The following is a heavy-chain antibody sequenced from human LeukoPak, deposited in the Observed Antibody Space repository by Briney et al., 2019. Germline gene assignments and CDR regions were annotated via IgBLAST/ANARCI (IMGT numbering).Heavy chain of an antibody. CDR1: GNSFGDYY. CDR3: ARQETTSILIAAAGPPDY. Sequence: SETLSLTCTVSGNSFGDYYWSWIRQPAGKGLEWIGRIYTSGSTTYNPSLKSRVTMSVDTSKSQFSLNLMSVTAADTAVYYCARQETTSILIAAAGPPDYWGQGTLVTVSS. V-gene: IGHV4-4*07. D-gene: IGHD6-13*01. CDR2: IYTSGST. J-gene: IGHJ4*02.